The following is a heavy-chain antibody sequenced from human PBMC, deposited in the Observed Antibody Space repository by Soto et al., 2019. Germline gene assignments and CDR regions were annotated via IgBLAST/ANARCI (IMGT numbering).Heavy chain of an antibody. D-gene: IGHD3-22*01. CDR3: ASAYYYDSSGPPYYFDY. CDR1: GYTFTSYG. Sequence: ASVKVSCKASGYTFTSYGISWVRQAPGQGLEWMGWISAYNGTANYAQKFRGRVTITADESTSTAYMELSSLRSEDTAVYYCASAYYYDSSGPPYYFDYWGQGTLVTVSS. V-gene: IGHV1-18*01. J-gene: IGHJ4*02. CDR2: ISAYNGTA.